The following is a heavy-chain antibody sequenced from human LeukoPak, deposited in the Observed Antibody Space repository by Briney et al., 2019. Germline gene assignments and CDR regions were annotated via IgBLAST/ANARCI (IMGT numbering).Heavy chain of an antibody. V-gene: IGHV1-18*01. D-gene: IGHD6-13*01. Sequence: ASVKVSCKASGYTFTSYGISWVRQAPGQGLEWMGWISAYNGNTNYAQKLQGRVTMTTDTSTSTAYMELRSLRSDDTAVYYCARVAHSSSWYFFDYWGQGTLDTVSS. CDR1: GYTFTSYG. CDR2: ISAYNGNT. CDR3: ARVAHSSSWYFFDY. J-gene: IGHJ4*02.